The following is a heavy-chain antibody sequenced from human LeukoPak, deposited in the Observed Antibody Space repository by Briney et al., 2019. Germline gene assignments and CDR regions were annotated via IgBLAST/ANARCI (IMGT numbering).Heavy chain of an antibody. J-gene: IGHJ4*02. V-gene: IGHV3-21*01. D-gene: IGHD4-17*01. CDR2: ISIGSSYI. CDR1: GFTFSSYS. CDR3: APQSAVTTPFDY. Sequence: PGGSLRLSWAASGFTFSSYSMNWVRQAPGKGLEWVSSISIGSSYIYYADSVKGRFTISRDNAKNSLYLQMNSLRAEDTAVYYCAPQSAVTTPFDYWGQGTLVTVSS.